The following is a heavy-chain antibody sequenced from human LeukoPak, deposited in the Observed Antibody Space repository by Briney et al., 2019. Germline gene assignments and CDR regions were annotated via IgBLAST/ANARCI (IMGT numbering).Heavy chain of an antibody. CDR3: ARGSGYYYNF. CDR2: ISGGSSTI. J-gene: IGHJ4*02. CDR1: GFTFSNSN. Sequence: GGSLRLSCTASGFTFSNSNMNWVRQAPGKGPEWLSYISGGSSTIYYADSVKGRFTTSRDNAKNSLYLQMNSLSAEDTAVYYCARGSGYYYNFWGQGTLVTVSS. V-gene: IGHV3-48*04. D-gene: IGHD3-22*01.